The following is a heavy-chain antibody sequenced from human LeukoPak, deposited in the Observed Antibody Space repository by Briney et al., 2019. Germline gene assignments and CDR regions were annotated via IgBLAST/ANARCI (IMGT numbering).Heavy chain of an antibody. D-gene: IGHD1-26*01. J-gene: IGHJ6*03. Sequence: GGSLRLSCTVSGFTVSSNSMNWVRQAPGKGLEWVSSISSSSSYIYYADSVKGRFTISRDNAKNSLYLQMNSLRAEDTAVYYCARDFSSHALGATVYYYYYMDVWGKGTTVTVSS. CDR2: ISSSSSYI. CDR3: ARDFSSHALGATVYYYYYMDV. CDR1: GFTVSSNS. V-gene: IGHV3-21*01.